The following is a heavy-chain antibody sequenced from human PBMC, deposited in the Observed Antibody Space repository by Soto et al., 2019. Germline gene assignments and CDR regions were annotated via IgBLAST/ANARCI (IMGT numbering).Heavy chain of an antibody. Sequence: QVQLVQSGAEVKKPGSSVKVSCKASGGTFSSYAISWVRQAPGQGLEWMGGIIPIFGTANYAQKFQGRVTITADESTSKAYMELSSLRSEDTAVYYCARVRDTTYYYYYGMDVWGQGTTVTVSS. CDR1: GGTFSSYA. CDR2: IIPIFGTA. D-gene: IGHD5-18*01. CDR3: ARVRDTTYYYYYGMDV. J-gene: IGHJ6*02. V-gene: IGHV1-69*12.